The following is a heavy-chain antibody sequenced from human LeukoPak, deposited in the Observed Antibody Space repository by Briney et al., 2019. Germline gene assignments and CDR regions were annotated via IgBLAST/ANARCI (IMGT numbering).Heavy chain of an antibody. Sequence: GGSLRLSCAASGFSVSRNYMTWVRQAPGKGLEWVSAISGSGGSTYYADSVKGRFTISRDNSKNTLYLQMNSLRAEDTAVYYCAKDVLDAFDIWGQGTMVTVSS. J-gene: IGHJ3*02. CDR1: GFSVSRNY. V-gene: IGHV3-23*01. CDR2: ISGSGGST. CDR3: AKDVLDAFDI.